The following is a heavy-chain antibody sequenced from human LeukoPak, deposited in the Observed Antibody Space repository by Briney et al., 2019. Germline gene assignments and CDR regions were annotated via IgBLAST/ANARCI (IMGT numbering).Heavy chain of an antibody. J-gene: IGHJ3*02. D-gene: IGHD5-12*01. CDR2: ISAYNGNT. CDR3: ARDLQKRYSGYADPFDI. V-gene: IGHV1-18*01. CDR1: GYTFTSYG. Sequence: GASVKVSCKASGYTFTSYGISWVRQAPGQGLEWMGWISAYNGNTNYAQKLQGRVTMTTDTSTSTAYMELRSLRSDDTAVYYCARDLQKRYSGYADPFDIWGQGTMVTVSS.